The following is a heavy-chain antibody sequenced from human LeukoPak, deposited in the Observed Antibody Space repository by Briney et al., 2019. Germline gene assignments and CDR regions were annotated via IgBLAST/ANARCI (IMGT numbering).Heavy chain of an antibody. CDR3: ARDRVYYYDSSGYTDY. V-gene: IGHV1-18*01. CDR2: ISAYNGNT. D-gene: IGHD3-22*01. Sequence: GASVKVSCKASGYTFTSYGISWVRQAPGQGLEWMGWISAYNGNTNYAQKLQGRVTMTTDTSTSTAYMELRSLRSDDTAVYYCARDRVYYYDSSGYTDYWGQGTLVTVSS. J-gene: IGHJ4*02. CDR1: GYTFTSYG.